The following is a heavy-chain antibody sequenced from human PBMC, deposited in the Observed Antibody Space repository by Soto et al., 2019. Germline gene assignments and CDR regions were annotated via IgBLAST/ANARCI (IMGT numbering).Heavy chain of an antibody. V-gene: IGHV3-23*01. D-gene: IGHD6-19*01. CDR1: GFTFSSYA. CDR3: ATRGIGIAVDGRDAFEI. J-gene: IGHJ3*02. Sequence: EVQLLESGGGLVQPGGSLRLSCAASGFTFSSYAMSWVRQAPGKGLDWVSGISTSGRSTYYADSAKGRFTISRDNSKNTVYRQLNSLRDDDTAVDYYATRGIGIAVDGRDAFEIWGQGTRVTVSS. CDR2: ISTSGRST.